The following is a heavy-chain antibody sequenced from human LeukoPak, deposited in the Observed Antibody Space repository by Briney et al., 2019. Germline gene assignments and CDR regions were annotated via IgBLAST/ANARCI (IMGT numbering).Heavy chain of an antibody. CDR2: IIPIFGTA. V-gene: IGHV1-69*05. Sequence: ASVKVSCKASGGTFSSYAISWVRQAPGQGLGWMGGIIPIFGTANYAQKFQGRVTITTDESTSTAYMELSSLRSEDTAVYYCARGGLSDFDYWGQGTLVTVPS. D-gene: IGHD3/OR15-3a*01. CDR1: GGTFSSYA. CDR3: ARGGLSDFDY. J-gene: IGHJ4*02.